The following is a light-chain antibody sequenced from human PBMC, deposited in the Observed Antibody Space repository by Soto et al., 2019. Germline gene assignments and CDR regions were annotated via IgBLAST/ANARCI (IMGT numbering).Light chain of an antibody. J-gene: IGLJ2*01. Sequence: QSALTQPPSASGSPGQSVAISCSGTSSDVGGYNYVSWYQQYPGKAPKLMIYEVTKRPSGVPDRVSGSKSGNTASLTVSGLQAEDEADYYCSSYGGNNNLLFGGGTKVTVL. CDR3: SSYGGNNNLL. V-gene: IGLV2-8*01. CDR1: SSDVGGYNY. CDR2: EVT.